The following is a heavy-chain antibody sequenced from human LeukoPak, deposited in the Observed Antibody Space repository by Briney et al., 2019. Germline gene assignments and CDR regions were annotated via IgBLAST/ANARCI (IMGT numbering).Heavy chain of an antibody. Sequence: GGSLRLSCAASGFTFSSYSMNWVRQAPGKGLEWVSSISSSSSYIYYADSVKGRFTISRDNAKNALYLQMNSLRAEDTAVYYCARGYGDNGFDDYWGQGTLVTVSS. J-gene: IGHJ4*02. V-gene: IGHV3-21*01. CDR3: ARGYGDNGFDDY. CDR2: ISSSSSYI. D-gene: IGHD4-17*01. CDR1: GFTFSSYS.